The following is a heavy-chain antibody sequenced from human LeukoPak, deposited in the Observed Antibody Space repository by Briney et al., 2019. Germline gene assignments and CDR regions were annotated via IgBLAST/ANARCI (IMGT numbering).Heavy chain of an antibody. Sequence: SETRSLTCAVYGGSFSGYYLSWVRQPPGKGLEWIGEINHSGSTNYNPSLKSRVTISVDTSKNQFSLKLSSVTAADTAVYYCARGRAAMVDYWGQGTLVTVSS. D-gene: IGHD5-18*01. CDR2: INHSGST. V-gene: IGHV4-34*01. CDR1: GGSFSGYY. CDR3: ARGRAAMVDY. J-gene: IGHJ4*02.